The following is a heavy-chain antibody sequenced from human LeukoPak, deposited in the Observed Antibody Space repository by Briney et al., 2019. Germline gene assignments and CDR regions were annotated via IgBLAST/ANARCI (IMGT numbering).Heavy chain of an antibody. CDR2: ISAYNGNT. Sequence: ASVKVSCKASGYTFTSYGISWVRQAPGQGLEWMGWISAYNGNTNYAQKLQGRVTMTTDTSTSTAYMELRSLRSDDTAVYYCARDNVRYCSSTSCYEFEGFDYWGQGTLVTVSS. V-gene: IGHV1-18*01. CDR1: GYTFTSYG. CDR3: ARDNVRYCSSTSCYEFEGFDY. J-gene: IGHJ4*02. D-gene: IGHD2-2*01.